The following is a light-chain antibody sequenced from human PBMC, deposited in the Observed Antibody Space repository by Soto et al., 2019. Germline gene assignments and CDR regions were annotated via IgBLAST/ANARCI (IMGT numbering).Light chain of an antibody. CDR2: AAS. J-gene: IGKJ1*01. CDR1: QSITIY. Sequence: DIQMTQSPSSLSASVGDRVTITCRSTQSITIYLNWYQHKPGKAPQALIYAASSLQSGVPSRFSGTGSRTDCTLTISSLRPEDFATYYCQRTYTMPPTFGQGAKVDVK. V-gene: IGKV1-39*01. CDR3: QRTYTMPPT.